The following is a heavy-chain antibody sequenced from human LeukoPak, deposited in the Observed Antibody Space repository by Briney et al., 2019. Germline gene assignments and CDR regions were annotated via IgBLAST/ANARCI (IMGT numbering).Heavy chain of an antibody. V-gene: IGHV3-74*01. Sequence: SGGSLRLSCVASGFTFSSYWMHWVRQDPRKGLVWVSRINGDGRNINYADSARGRFTISRDNAKNTLYLQMNTLRVEDTAAYYCTRDLMDYDVSTGLHHYYMDVWGQGTTVTVSS. J-gene: IGHJ6*02. D-gene: IGHD3-9*01. CDR2: INGDGRNI. CDR1: GFTFSSYW. CDR3: TRDLMDYDVSTGLHHYYMDV.